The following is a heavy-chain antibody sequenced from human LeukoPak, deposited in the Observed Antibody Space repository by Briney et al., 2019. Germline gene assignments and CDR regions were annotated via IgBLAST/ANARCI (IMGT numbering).Heavy chain of an antibody. CDR1: GFTFSSYS. J-gene: IGHJ4*01. D-gene: IGHD6-19*01. Sequence: GGSLRLSCAASGFTFSSYSMNWVRQAPGKGLEWVSSISISSSYIYYADSVRGRFTISRDNATNSLYLQMNSLRAEDTAVYYCARAAGYSSGWYSRYYFDYWGQGTLVTVSS. V-gene: IGHV3-21*01. CDR3: ARAAGYSSGWYSRYYFDY. CDR2: ISISSSYI.